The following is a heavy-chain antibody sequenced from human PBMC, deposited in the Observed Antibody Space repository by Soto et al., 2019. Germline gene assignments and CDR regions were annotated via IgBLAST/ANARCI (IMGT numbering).Heavy chain of an antibody. Sequence: ASVKVSCTDSGYTFNSYAMNWVRQAPGQRLEWMGWINAGNGNTKYSQKFQGRVTITRDTSASTAYMELSSLRSEDTAVYYCARDPGYSYGYNWGQGTLVTVSS. V-gene: IGHV1-3*01. CDR2: INAGNGNT. D-gene: IGHD5-18*01. J-gene: IGHJ4*02. CDR1: GYTFNSYA. CDR3: ARDPGYSYGYN.